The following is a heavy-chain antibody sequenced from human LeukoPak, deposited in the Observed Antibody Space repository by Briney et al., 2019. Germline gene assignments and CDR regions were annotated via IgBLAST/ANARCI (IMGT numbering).Heavy chain of an antibody. V-gene: IGHV3-23*01. CDR2: ISGSGSGT. CDR3: AKNLGVAAYDY. J-gene: IGHJ4*02. Sequence: GGSLRLSCAASGFTFSSYAMTWVRQAPGKGLEWVSAISGSGSGTYYADSVKGRFTISRDNSKNSLYLQMNSLRAEDTAVYYCAKNLGVAAYDYWGQGTLVTVSS. CDR1: GFTFSSYA. D-gene: IGHD6-19*01.